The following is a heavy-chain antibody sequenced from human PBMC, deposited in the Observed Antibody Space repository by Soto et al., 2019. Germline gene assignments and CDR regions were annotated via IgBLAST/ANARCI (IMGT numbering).Heavy chain of an antibody. CDR2: INSDGSST. J-gene: IGHJ5*02. CDR1: GFTFSSYW. CDR3: AREVLRSFPNWFDP. V-gene: IGHV3-74*01. Sequence: PGGSLRLSCAASGFTFSSYWMHWVRQAPGKGLVWVSRINSDGSSTSYADSVKGRFTISRDNAKNTLYLQMNSLRAEDTAVYYCAREVLRSFPNWFDPWGQGTLVTVSS. D-gene: IGHD3-3*01.